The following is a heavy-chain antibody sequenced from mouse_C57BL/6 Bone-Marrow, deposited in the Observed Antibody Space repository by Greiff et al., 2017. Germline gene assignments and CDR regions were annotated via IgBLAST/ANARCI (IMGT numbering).Heavy chain of an antibody. CDR2: ISYDGSN. CDR3: ARDTPFYYCDD. J-gene: IGHJ2*01. Sequence: DVQLQESGPGLVKPSQSLSLTCSVTGYSITSGYYWNWIRQFPGNKLEWMGYISYDGSNNYNPSLKNRISITRDTSKNQFFLKLNSVTTEDTATYYCARDTPFYYCDDWGQGTTLTVSS. CDR1: GYSITSGYY. V-gene: IGHV3-6*01.